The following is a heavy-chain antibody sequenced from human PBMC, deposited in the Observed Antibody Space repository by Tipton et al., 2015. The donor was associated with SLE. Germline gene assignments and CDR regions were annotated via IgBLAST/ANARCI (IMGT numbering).Heavy chain of an antibody. J-gene: IGHJ4*02. V-gene: IGHV4-59*08. D-gene: IGHD6-13*01. CDR2: MYYSGST. CDR3: ARHEGRSWYGYYFDY. CDR1: GGSISTYY. Sequence: TLSLTCTVSGGSISTYYWSWLRQPPGKGLEWIGYMYYSGSTNYNPSLQSRVTISVDTSKNQLSLKLSSVTAADTAVYYCARHEGRSWYGYYFDYWGQGTLVTVSS.